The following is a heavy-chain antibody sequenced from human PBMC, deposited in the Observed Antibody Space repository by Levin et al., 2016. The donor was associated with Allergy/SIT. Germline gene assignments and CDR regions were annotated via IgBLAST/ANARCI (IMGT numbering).Heavy chain of an antibody. Sequence: WIRQPPGKGLEWVASMWYDGSQIFYADSVRGRFTISRDNSKNTVYLQMNSLRGDDTAVYYCVTDTVVADLHSGSFSGFDYWGQGILVTVSS. D-gene: IGHD1-26*01. V-gene: IGHV3-33*01. J-gene: IGHJ4*02. CDR2: MWYDGSQI. CDR3: VTDTVVADLHSGSFSGFDY.